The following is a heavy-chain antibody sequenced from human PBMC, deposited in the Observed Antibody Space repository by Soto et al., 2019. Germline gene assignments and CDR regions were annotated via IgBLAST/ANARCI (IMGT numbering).Heavy chain of an antibody. CDR2: IWNNGSNK. CDR3: ARDCNDILTGYPTGMDV. J-gene: IGHJ6*02. Sequence: GGSLRLSCAASGFTFSSYGMHWVRQAPGKGLEWVAVIWNNGSNKYYADSVKGRFTISRDNSKKTLYLQMNSLRAEDTAVYYGARDCNDILTGYPTGMDVWGQGTTVTVSS. D-gene: IGHD3-9*01. CDR1: GFTFSSYG. V-gene: IGHV3-33*01.